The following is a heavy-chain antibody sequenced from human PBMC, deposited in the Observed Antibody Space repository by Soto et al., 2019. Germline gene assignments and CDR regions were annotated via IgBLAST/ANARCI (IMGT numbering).Heavy chain of an antibody. J-gene: IGHJ4*02. V-gene: IGHV3-48*03. CDR3: ASWRRVDY. CDR2: ISSSGSTI. D-gene: IGHD1-1*01. Sequence: EVQLVESGGGLVLPGGSRRLSCAASGFTFSSYEMNWVRQAPGKGLDGVSYISSSGSTIYYADSVKGRFTISRDNAKNSLYLQMNSLRAEDTAVYYCASWRRVDYWGQGTLVTVSS. CDR1: GFTFSSYE.